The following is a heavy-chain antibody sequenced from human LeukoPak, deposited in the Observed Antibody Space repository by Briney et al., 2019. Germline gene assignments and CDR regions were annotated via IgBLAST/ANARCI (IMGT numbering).Heavy chain of an antibody. CDR2: ITPIFGTP. J-gene: IGHJ6*03. V-gene: IGHV1-69*06. CDR1: GASFSSYA. CDR3: AKQGALRQDYYMDA. Sequence: ASVKVSCKASGASFSSYAISWVRQAPGQGLEWMGRITPIFGTPNYAQRFQGRVTITADIVSSTAYMEVNNLTSEDTAVYFCAKQGALRQDYYMDAWGNGTTVTVSS.